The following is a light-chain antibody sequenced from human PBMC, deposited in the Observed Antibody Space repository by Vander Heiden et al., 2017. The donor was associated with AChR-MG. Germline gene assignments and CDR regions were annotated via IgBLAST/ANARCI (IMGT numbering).Light chain of an antibody. Sequence: QSALTQPPSASGSPGQPVTISCTGTSSDVGGYNYVSWYQQHPGKAPKLMIFEVSKRPSGVPDRFSGSKSGNTASLTVSGLQAEDEADYYCSSYADTNIYVFGTGTKVTVL. J-gene: IGLJ1*01. CDR2: EVS. CDR3: SSYADTNIYV. CDR1: SSDVGGYNY. V-gene: IGLV2-8*01.